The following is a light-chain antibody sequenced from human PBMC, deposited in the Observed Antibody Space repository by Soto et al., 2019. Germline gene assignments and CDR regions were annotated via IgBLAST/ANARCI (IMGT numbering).Light chain of an antibody. CDR3: QSYSRSLCSYV. Sequence: QSVLTQPPSGSGAQGQRVTISCTGSSSNIGAGYDVHWYQQLPGTAPKLLIYGNSNRPSGVPYRFSGSKSGTSASLAITGLPAEDESEYHCQSYSRSLCSYVFGTGTKLTVL. J-gene: IGLJ1*01. CDR2: GNS. CDR1: SSNIGAGYD. V-gene: IGLV1-40*01.